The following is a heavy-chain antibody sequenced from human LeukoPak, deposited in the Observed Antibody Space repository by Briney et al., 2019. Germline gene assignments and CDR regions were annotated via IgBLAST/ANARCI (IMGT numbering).Heavy chain of an antibody. J-gene: IGHJ4*02. Sequence: GASVNVSCKTSGYNFTTYAFSWVRQAAGQGLEWMGWISGYNGHTHFAQNFQGRVTMTTDTATTTAYMYLRSLRADDAAGHYCPRDAVFFYDSSGLDLWGQGTLVTVSS. CDR3: PRDAVFFYDSSGLDL. V-gene: IGHV1-18*01. CDR1: GYNFTTYA. D-gene: IGHD3-22*01. CDR2: ISGYNGHT.